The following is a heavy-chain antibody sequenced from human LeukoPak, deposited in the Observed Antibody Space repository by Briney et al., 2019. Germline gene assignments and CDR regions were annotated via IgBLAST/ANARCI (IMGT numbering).Heavy chain of an antibody. CDR3: ASMQWGPFDY. CDR2: IYYSGST. J-gene: IGHJ4*02. CDR1: GGSISSYY. V-gene: IGHV4-59*01. Sequence: SETLSLTCTVPGGSISSYYWSWIRQPPGKGLEWIGYIYYSGSTNYNPSLKSRVTISVDTSKDQFSLRLSSVTAADTGVYYCASMQWGPFDYWGQGTLVTVSS. D-gene: IGHD6-19*01.